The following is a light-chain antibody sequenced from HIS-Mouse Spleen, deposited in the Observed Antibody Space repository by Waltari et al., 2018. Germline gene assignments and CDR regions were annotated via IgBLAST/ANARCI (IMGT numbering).Light chain of an antibody. CDR2: DAS. CDR3: QQFNSYPLT. V-gene: IGKV1-13*02. Sequence: AIQLTQSPSSLSASVGDRVTITCRASQGISSALAWYQQKPGKATKPLIYDASSLESGVPSRFSGSGSGTDFTLTISSLQPEDFATYYCQQFNSYPLTFGGGTKVEIK. CDR1: QGISSA. J-gene: IGKJ4*01.